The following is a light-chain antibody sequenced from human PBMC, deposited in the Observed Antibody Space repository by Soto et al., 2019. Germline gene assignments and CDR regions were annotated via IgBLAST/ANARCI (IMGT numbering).Light chain of an antibody. V-gene: IGKV3-20*01. J-gene: IGKJ4*01. CDR3: QQYGSSRT. CDR2: GAS. Sequence: EIVLTQSPATLSLSPGEIATLSCRASQSVSSYLAWYQQKPGQAPRLLIYGASSRATGIPDRFSGSGSGTDFTLTISRLEPEDFAVYYCQQYGSSRTFGGGTKVDI. CDR1: QSVSSY.